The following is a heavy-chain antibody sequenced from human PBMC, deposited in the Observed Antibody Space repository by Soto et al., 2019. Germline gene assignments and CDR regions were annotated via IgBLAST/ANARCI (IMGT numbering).Heavy chain of an antibody. CDR2: INHSGST. CDR1: GGSFSGYY. D-gene: IGHD3-16*01. V-gene: IGHV4-34*01. Sequence: QVQLQQWGAGLLKPSETLSLTCAVYGGSFSGYYWSWIRQPPGKGLEWIGEINHSGSTNYNPSLKSRVTISVDTSKNQFSLKLSSVTAADTAVYYCARVFTNLWGYRTSNWFDPWGQGTLVTVSS. J-gene: IGHJ5*02. CDR3: ARVFTNLWGYRTSNWFDP.